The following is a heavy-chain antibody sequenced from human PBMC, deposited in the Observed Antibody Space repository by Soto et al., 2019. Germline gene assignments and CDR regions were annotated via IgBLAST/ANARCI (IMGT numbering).Heavy chain of an antibody. CDR2: IYYSGST. V-gene: IGHV4-31*03. CDR3: ARIPSGKNYYYYMDV. D-gene: IGHD3-10*01. J-gene: IGHJ6*03. Sequence: SETLSLTCTVSGGSISSGGYYWSWISQHPGKGLEWIGYIYYSGSTYYNPSLKSRVTISVDTSKNQFSLKLSSVTAANTTVYYCARIPSGKNYYYYMDVWGKGTTVTISS. CDR1: GGSISSGGYY.